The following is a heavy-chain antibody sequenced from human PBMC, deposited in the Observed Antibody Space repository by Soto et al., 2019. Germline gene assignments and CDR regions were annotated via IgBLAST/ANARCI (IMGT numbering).Heavy chain of an antibody. V-gene: IGHV1-69*01. CDR2: IIPVYGTT. J-gene: IGHJ6*02. D-gene: IGHD3-10*01. CDR3: ARDSSDPFAGDYYGSGSYYPTDV. CDR1: GDTFSSHT. Sequence: QVQLVQSGAEVKNPGSSVKVSCKPSGDTFSSHTISWVRQAPGQGLEWMGGIIPVYGTTNYAQKFQDRVTITADASTSTVYMELSSLRSDDTAVYYCARDSSDPFAGDYYGSGSYYPTDVWGQGTTVTVSS.